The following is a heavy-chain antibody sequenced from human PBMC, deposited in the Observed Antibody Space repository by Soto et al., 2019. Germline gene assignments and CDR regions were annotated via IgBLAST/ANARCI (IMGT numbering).Heavy chain of an antibody. CDR1: GGSFMNYA. Sequence: QVQLVQSGPEVRKPGSSVKVSCKASGGSFMNYAISWVRQAPGQGLEWMGGIIPMFHTANYAQKFQGRLTITADKSTSTDYMELSSLRSEDTAVYYCARSREEFRELSDYGMDVWGQGTMVTVSS. J-gene: IGHJ6*02. CDR3: ARSREEFRELSDYGMDV. CDR2: IIPMFHTA. V-gene: IGHV1-69*06. D-gene: IGHD1-7*01.